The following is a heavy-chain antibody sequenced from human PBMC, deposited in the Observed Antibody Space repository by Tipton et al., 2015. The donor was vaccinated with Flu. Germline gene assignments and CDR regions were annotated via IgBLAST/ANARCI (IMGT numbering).Heavy chain of an antibody. Sequence: GLVKPSETLSLTCAVYGGSFSGYYWSWIRQPPGKGLEWIGEINHSGSTNYNPSLKSRVTISADTSKNQFSLKLSSVTAADTAVYYCATHCVGVCSHAFDIWGQGTMATVSS. CDR3: ATHCVGVCSHAFDI. CDR1: GGSFSGYY. V-gene: IGHV4-34*01. D-gene: IGHD2-21*02. J-gene: IGHJ3*02. CDR2: INHSGST.